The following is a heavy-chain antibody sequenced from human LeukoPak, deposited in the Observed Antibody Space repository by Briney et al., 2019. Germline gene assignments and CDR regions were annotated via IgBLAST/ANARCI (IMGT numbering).Heavy chain of an antibody. CDR1: GYTFTGYY. CDR3: ARVGPYSGSFDFDY. Sequence: ASVKVSCKASGYTFTGYYMHWVRQAPGQGLEWMGRINPNSGGTNYAQKFQGRVTMTRDTSISTAYMELSRLRSEDTAVYYCARVGPYSGSFDFDYWGQGTLVTVSS. CDR2: INPNSGGT. J-gene: IGHJ4*02. D-gene: IGHD1-26*01. V-gene: IGHV1-2*06.